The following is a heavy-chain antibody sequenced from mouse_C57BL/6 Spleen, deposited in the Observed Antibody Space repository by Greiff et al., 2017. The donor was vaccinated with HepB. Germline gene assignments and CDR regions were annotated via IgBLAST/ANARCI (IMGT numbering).Heavy chain of an antibody. CDR2: IHPNSGST. CDR1: GYTFTSYW. Sequence: VQLQQSGAELVKPGASVKLSCKASGYTFTSYWMHWVKQRPGQGLEWIGMIHPNSGSTNYNEKFKSKATLTVDKSSSTAYMQLSSLTSEDSAVYYCARGDYGNYEDYAMDYWGQGTSVTVSS. V-gene: IGHV1-64*01. CDR3: ARGDYGNYEDYAMDY. J-gene: IGHJ4*01. D-gene: IGHD2-1*01.